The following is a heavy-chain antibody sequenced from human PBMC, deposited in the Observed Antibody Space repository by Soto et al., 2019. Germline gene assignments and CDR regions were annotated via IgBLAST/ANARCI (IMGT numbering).Heavy chain of an antibody. J-gene: IGHJ4*02. CDR3: AIPVVTRNVLTRNGFDT. CDR1: GGSVRSGGYS. V-gene: IGHV4-30-2*06. CDR2: IYHTGNA. Sequence: SETLSLTCVVSGGSVRSGGYSWSWIRQSPEKGLEWIGYIYHTGNAYYTPSLKSRVTISLDQSNNQFSLKLTSLTAPDTALYLCAIPVVTRNVLTRNGFDTGGQGVLDTVSS. D-gene: IGHD2-21*02.